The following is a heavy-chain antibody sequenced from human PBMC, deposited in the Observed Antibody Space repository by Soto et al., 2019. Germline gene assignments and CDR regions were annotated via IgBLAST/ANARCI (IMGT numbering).Heavy chain of an antibody. J-gene: IGHJ6*02. CDR1: GGSISSYY. Sequence: QVQLQESGPGLVKPSETLSLSCTVSGGSISSYYWSWFRQSPGKRMERIGYVHHSWGSSYNPSLQSRVAISLATSKTPFALKVTSVTATDTAVYYCARQGFGPLHGLVDVWGQGTTVTVSS. D-gene: IGHD3-10*01. CDR3: ARQGFGPLHGLVDV. CDR2: VHHSWGS. V-gene: IGHV4-59*08.